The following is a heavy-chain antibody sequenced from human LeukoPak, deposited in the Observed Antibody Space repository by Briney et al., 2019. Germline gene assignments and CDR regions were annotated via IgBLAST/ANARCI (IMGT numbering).Heavy chain of an antibody. D-gene: IGHD3-22*01. J-gene: IGHJ4*02. CDR3: ARHAGVTMIVVVTYFDY. Sequence: SETLSLTCTVSGGSISSSSYYWGWIRQTPGKGLEWIGSIYYSGSTYYNPSLKSRVTISVDTSKNQFSLKLSSVTAADTAVYYCARHAGVTMIVVVTYFDYWGQGTLVTVSS. CDR2: IYYSGST. V-gene: IGHV4-39*01. CDR1: GGSISSSSYY.